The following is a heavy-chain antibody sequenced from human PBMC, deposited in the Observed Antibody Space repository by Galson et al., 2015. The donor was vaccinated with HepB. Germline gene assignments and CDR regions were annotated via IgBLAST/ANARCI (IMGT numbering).Heavy chain of an antibody. Sequence: SVKVSCKASGYTFTSYGISWVRQAPGQGLEWMGWISAYNGNTNYAQRLQGRVTMTTDTSTSTAYMELRSLRSDDTAVYYCARVPLYQLLFGVDYWGQGTLVTVSS. CDR2: ISAYNGNT. CDR3: ARVPLYQLLFGVDY. J-gene: IGHJ4*02. D-gene: IGHD2-2*01. V-gene: IGHV1-18*01. CDR1: GYTFTSYG.